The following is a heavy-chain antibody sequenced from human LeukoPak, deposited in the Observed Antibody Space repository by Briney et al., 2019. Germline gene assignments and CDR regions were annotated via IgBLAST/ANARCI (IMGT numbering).Heavy chain of an antibody. J-gene: IGHJ5*02. CDR1: GGSISSSSYY. CDR3: ARGYSRINWFDP. V-gene: IGHV4-39*07. CDR2: IYYSGST. Sequence: SETLSLTCTVSGGSISSSSYYWGWIRQPPGKGLEWIGSIYYSGSTYYNPSLKSRVTISVDTSKNQFSLKLSSVTAADTAVYYCARGYSRINWFDPWGQGTLVTVSS. D-gene: IGHD6-13*01.